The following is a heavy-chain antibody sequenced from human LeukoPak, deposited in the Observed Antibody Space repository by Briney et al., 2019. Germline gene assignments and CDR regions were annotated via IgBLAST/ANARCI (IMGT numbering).Heavy chain of an antibody. J-gene: IGHJ4*02. CDR3: ARAFSSSGYYLWYFDY. CDR1: GFTVSSNY. D-gene: IGHD3-22*01. Sequence: GGSLRLSCAASGFTVSSNYMSWVRQAPGKGLEWVSAIYSGGSTYYADSVKGRFTISRDNSKNTLYLQMNSLRAEDTAVYYCARAFSSSGYYLWYFDYWGQGTLVTVSS. V-gene: IGHV3-53*01. CDR2: IYSGGST.